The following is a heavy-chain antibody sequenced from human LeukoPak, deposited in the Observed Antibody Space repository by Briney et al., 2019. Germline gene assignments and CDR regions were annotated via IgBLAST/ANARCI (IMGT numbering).Heavy chain of an antibody. CDR3: ARDPGNPPYYYYGMDV. D-gene: IGHD4-23*01. J-gene: IGHJ6*02. Sequence: PGGSLRLSCAASGFTVGSNYMSWVRQAPGKGLEWVSLIYSGGTTYYADSVKGRFTISRDNSKNTLYLQMNSLRAEDTAVYYCARDPGNPPYYYYGMDVWGQGTTVTVSS. CDR2: IYSGGTT. CDR1: GFTVGSNY. V-gene: IGHV3-66*01.